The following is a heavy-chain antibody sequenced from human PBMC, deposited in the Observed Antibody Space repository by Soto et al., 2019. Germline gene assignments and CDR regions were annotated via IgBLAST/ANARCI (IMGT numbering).Heavy chain of an antibody. V-gene: IGHV3-7*03. CDR2: IKQDGSEK. CDR3: AREITIHAFDI. Sequence: GGSLRLSCAASGFTFSSYWMSWVRQAPGKGLEWVANIKQDGSEKYYVDSVRGRFTISRDNAKNSLYLQMNSLRAEDTAVYYCAREITIHAFDIWGQGTMVTGSS. CDR1: GFTFSSYW. J-gene: IGHJ3*02. D-gene: IGHD3-10*01.